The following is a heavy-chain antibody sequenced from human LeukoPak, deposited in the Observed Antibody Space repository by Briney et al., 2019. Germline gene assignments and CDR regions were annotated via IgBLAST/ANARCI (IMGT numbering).Heavy chain of an antibody. CDR3: ARGRYDSSGSYSLFDY. CDR1: GFTFSSYS. V-gene: IGHV3-21*01. Sequence: GGSLRLSCAASGFTFSSYSMNWVRRAPGKGLEWVSCITRSSIYIYYADSVKGRFTISRDNAKNSLYLQMNSLRAEDTAVYYCARGRYDSSGSYSLFDYWGQGTLVTVSS. D-gene: IGHD3-22*01. J-gene: IGHJ4*02. CDR2: ITRSSIYI.